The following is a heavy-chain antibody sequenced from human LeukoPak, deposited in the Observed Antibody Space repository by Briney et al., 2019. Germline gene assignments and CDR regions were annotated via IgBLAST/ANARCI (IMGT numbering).Heavy chain of an antibody. D-gene: IGHD5-18*01. J-gene: IGHJ6*02. Sequence: QPGRSLRLSCTGFGFMFGDHAMSWVRQAPGRGLEWVGFIRSSAYGRTTEYAASVKGRFTISRADAISSAYLHINSLKSEDTGVYSVSRGPIQLWRYHGMAVWAQGTTVIVSS. CDR2: IRSSAYGRTT. CDR1: GFMFGDHA. CDR3: SRGPIQLWRYHGMAV. V-gene: IGHV3-49*04.